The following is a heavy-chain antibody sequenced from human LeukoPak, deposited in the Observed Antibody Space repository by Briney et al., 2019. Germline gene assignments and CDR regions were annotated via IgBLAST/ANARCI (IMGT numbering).Heavy chain of an antibody. CDR3: AREGGDYANYYGMDV. V-gene: IGHV1-69*13. CDR1: GGTFSSYA. J-gene: IGHJ6*02. Sequence: SVKVSCKASGGTFSSYAISWVRQAPGQGLEWMGGIIPIFGTANYAQKFQGRVTITADESTSTAYMELSSLRSEDTAVYYCAREGGDYANYYGMDVWGQGTTVTVSS. CDR2: IIPIFGTA. D-gene: IGHD4-17*01.